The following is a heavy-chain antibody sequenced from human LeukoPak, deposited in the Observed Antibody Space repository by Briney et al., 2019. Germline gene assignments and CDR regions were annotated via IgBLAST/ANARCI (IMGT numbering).Heavy chain of an antibody. D-gene: IGHD2-2*02. CDR2: INPNGDST. Sequence: ASVKVSCKASGYTFTSYAMNWVRQAPGQGLEWMGIINPNGDSTSFAQKFQGRVTMTRDTSTSTVYMDLSSLRSDDTAVYYCARDQGYCSSTSCYTRDAFDIWGQGTMVTVSS. CDR1: GYTFTSYA. CDR3: ARDQGYCSSTSCYTRDAFDI. J-gene: IGHJ3*02. V-gene: IGHV1-46*01.